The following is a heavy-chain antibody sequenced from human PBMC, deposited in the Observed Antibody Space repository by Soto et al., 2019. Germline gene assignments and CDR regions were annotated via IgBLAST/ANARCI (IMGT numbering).Heavy chain of an antibody. Sequence: QLQLHESGPGLVKPSGTLSLTCGLSGGSLTTPVWWTWVRLRPGKGLEWIGEVFHSGSANYNPSLQSRVTISVDKSTNQFSLRLSSVTAADTAVYYCARKAWTRLDYWGQGDLVTVSS. J-gene: IGHJ4*02. D-gene: IGHD1-1*01. CDR1: GGSLTTPVW. CDR3: ARKAWTRLDY. CDR2: VFHSGSA. V-gene: IGHV4-4*02.